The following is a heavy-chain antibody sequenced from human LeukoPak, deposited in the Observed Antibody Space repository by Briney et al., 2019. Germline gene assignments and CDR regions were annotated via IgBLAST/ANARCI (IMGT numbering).Heavy chain of an antibody. J-gene: IGHJ6*03. D-gene: IGHD1-26*01. CDR1: GGSISSSSYY. V-gene: IGHV4-39*07. CDR2: IYYSGST. Sequence: PSETLSLTCTVSGGSISSSSYYWGWIRQPPGKGLEWIGSIYYSGSTYYNLSLKSRVTISVDTSKNQFSLKLSSVTAADTAVYYCARVGGSSGSYEYYHYMDVWGKGTTVTISS. CDR3: ARVGGSSGSYEYYHYMDV.